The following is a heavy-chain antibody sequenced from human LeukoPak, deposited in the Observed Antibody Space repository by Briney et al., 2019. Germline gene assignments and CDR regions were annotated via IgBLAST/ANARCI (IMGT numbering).Heavy chain of an antibody. CDR1: GYTFTCSG. J-gene: IGHJ6*03. V-gene: IGHV1-18*01. CDR2: ISAYNGNT. D-gene: IGHD6-19*01. Sequence: WASVKVSCKASGYTFTCSGISWVRQAPGQGLEWMGWISAYNGNTNYAQKLQGRVTMTTDTSTSTAYMELRSLRSDDTAVYYCARDLGCYHYYYMDVWGKGTTVTVSS. CDR3: ARDLGCYHYYYMDV.